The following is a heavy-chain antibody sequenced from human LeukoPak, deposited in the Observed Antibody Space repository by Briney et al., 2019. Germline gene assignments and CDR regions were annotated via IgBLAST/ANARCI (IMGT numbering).Heavy chain of an antibody. V-gene: IGHV5-51*01. CDR3: ARRLYYYNSGTNYYFDF. Sequence: GESLKISCKGSGYSFTSYWIGWVRQMPGKGLEWMGIVYPGDSDTRYSPSFQGQVTISADKSISTAYLQWSGLKASDTAIYYCARRLYYYNSGTNYYFDFWGQGTLVTVSS. CDR1: GYSFTSYW. D-gene: IGHD3-10*01. CDR2: VYPGDSDT. J-gene: IGHJ4*02.